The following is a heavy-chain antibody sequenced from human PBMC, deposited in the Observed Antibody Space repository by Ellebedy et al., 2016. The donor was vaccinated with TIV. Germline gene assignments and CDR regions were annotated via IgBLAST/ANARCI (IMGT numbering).Heavy chain of an antibody. CDR2: ISPSGDIT. J-gene: IGHJ4*02. CDR1: GFTFRDFA. D-gene: IGHD1-1*01. Sequence: GESLKISCAASGFTFRDFAMNWVRQAPGKGLEWVSAISPSGDITYFADSVKGRFTISTDDSRTTLFLQMNSLRADDTAVYYCAQDAQGYAFAWGQGTLVTVSS. V-gene: IGHV3-23*01. CDR3: AQDAQGYAFA.